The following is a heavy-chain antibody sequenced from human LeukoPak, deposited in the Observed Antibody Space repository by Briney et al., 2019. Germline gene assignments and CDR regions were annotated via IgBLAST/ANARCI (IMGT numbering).Heavy chain of an antibody. CDR1: GGSFSGYY. CDR3: ATSPYCSSTGCYYDY. Sequence: SETLSLTCAVYGGSFSGYYWSRIRQPPGKGLEWIGEINHSGSTNYNPSLKSRVTISVDTSKNQFSLKLSSVTAADTAVYYCATSPYCSSTGCYYDYWGQGTLVTVSS. J-gene: IGHJ4*02. V-gene: IGHV4-34*01. CDR2: INHSGST. D-gene: IGHD2-2*01.